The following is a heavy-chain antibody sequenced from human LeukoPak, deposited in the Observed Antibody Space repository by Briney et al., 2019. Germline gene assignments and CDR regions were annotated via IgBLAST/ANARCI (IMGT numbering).Heavy chain of an antibody. V-gene: IGHV3-30*04. CDR2: ISYDGSDK. D-gene: IGHD2-21*02. Sequence: PGGSLRLSCAASGFTFSSYTMHWVRQAPGKGLEWVEVISYDGSDKYSADSVKGRFTISRDNSKNTLYLQMNSLRAEDTAVYYCARCGGDCYSRGYFDYWGQGTLVTVSS. J-gene: IGHJ4*02. CDR1: GFTFSSYT. CDR3: ARCGGDCYSRGYFDY.